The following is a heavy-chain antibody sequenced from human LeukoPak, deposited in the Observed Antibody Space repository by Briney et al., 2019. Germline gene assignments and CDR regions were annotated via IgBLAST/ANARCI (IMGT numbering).Heavy chain of an antibody. CDR2: ISYDGSNK. J-gene: IGHJ5*02. CDR3: AKPGSVSGFDP. D-gene: IGHD2-15*01. V-gene: IGHV3-30*18. CDR1: GFTFSSYG. Sequence: PGGSLRLSCAASGFTFSSYGMHWVRQAPGKGLEWVAVISYDGSNKYYADSVKGRFTISRDNSKNTLYLQMNSLRAEDTAVYYCAKPGSVSGFDPWGQGTLVTVSS.